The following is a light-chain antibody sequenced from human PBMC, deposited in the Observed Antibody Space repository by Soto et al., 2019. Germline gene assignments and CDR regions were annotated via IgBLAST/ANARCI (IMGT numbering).Light chain of an antibody. Sequence: QSVLTQPPSASGTPGQRVTISCCGSSSNIGSNYVFWYQHLPGTAPKLLIYRSTQRPSWVPDRFSGSKTGTSASLAISGLLSDDEADYFCAAWDDSLSGVVFGGGTKLTVL. J-gene: IGLJ2*01. CDR3: AAWDDSLSGVV. CDR2: RST. CDR1: SSNIGSNY. V-gene: IGLV1-47*01.